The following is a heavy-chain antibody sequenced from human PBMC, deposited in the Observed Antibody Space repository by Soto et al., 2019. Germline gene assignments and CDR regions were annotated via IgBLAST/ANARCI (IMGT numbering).Heavy chain of an antibody. Sequence: GGSLRLSCAASGFTFSSYGMHWVRQAPGKGLEWVAVISYDGSNKYYTDSVKGRFTISRDNSKNTLYLQMNSLRAEDTAVYYCVKTTYGSGSYYEYYYYYGMDVWGQGTTVTVSS. CDR2: ISYDGSNK. J-gene: IGHJ6*02. V-gene: IGHV3-30*18. CDR3: VKTTYGSGSYYEYYYYYGMDV. CDR1: GFTFSSYG. D-gene: IGHD3-10*01.